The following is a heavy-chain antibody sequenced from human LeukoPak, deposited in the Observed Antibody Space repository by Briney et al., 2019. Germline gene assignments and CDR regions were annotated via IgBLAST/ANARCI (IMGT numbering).Heavy chain of an antibody. D-gene: IGHD1-14*01. CDR3: ARARIDY. J-gene: IGHJ4*02. CDR2: IKDDGSEI. CDR1: GFTVSRYW. Sequence: TGGSLRLSSVGPGFTVSRYWMSWVRQAPGKGLEWVANIKDDGSEIYSVDSVKGRFTISRENAKNSLYLQMSSLRAEDTAVYYCARARIDYWGQGTLVTVSS. V-gene: IGHV3-7*04.